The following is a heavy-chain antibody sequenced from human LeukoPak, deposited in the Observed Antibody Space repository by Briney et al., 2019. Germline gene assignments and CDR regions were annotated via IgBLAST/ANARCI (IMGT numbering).Heavy chain of an antibody. CDR1: GGSISSSSYY. V-gene: IGHV4-39*07. CDR3: AAVVVVAATPSSGFDP. CDR2: IYYSGST. J-gene: IGHJ5*02. Sequence: KPSETLSLTCTVSGGSISSSSYYWGWIRQPPGKGLEWIGSIYYSGSTYYNPSLKRRVTISVDTSKNQFSLKLSSVTAADTAVYYCAAVVVVAATPSSGFDPWGQGTLVTVSS. D-gene: IGHD2-15*01.